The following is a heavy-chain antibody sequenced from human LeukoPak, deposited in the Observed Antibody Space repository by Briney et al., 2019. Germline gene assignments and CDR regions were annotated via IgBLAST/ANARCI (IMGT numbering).Heavy chain of an antibody. CDR1: GFTLSSYG. V-gene: IGHV3-33*01. Sequence: GGSLRLSCAASGFTLSSYGMHWVRQAPGKGLEWVAVIWYDGSNKYYADSVKGRFTISRDNSKNTLYLQMNSLRAEDTAVYYCARERHLYYYYGMDVWGQGTTVTVSS. J-gene: IGHJ6*02. CDR3: ARERHLYYYYGMDV. CDR2: IWYDGSNK. D-gene: IGHD6-25*01.